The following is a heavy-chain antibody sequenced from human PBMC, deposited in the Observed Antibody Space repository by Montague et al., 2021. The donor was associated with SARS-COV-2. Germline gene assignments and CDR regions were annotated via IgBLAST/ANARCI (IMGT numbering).Heavy chain of an antibody. V-gene: IGHV4-34*01. CDR3: AVNYGSVSYSTYYYGMDV. D-gene: IGHD3-10*01. CDR2: INHSGST. Sequence: SETLSLTCAVYGGSFSGYYWSWIRQPPGKGLEWIGEINHSGSTNYNPSLKSRVTISVDTSKNQFSLKLSSVTAADTAVYYCAVNYGSVSYSTYYYGMDVWGQGTTVTVSS. CDR1: GGSFSGYY. J-gene: IGHJ6*02.